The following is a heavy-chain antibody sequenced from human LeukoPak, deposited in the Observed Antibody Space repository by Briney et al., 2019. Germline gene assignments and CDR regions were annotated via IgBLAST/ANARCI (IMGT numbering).Heavy chain of an antibody. CDR1: GGSISSYY. CDR3: ARDSASMVRGVIIWSWFDP. D-gene: IGHD3-10*01. Sequence: PSETLSLTCTVSGGSISSYYWSWIRQPPGKGLEWIGYIYYSGSTNYNPSLKGRVTISVDTSKNQFSLKLSSVTAADTAVYYCARDSASMVRGVIIWSWFDPWGQGTLVTVSS. V-gene: IGHV4-59*01. J-gene: IGHJ5*02. CDR2: IYYSGST.